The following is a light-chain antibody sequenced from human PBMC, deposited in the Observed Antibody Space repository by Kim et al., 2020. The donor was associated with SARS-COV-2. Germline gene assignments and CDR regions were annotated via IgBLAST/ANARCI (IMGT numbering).Light chain of an antibody. CDR3: QHYSTYPPA. CDR2: GAS. J-gene: IGKJ4*01. Sequence: DIQMTQPPSLMSASVGDRITISCRASQDIGDNLAWFQQKPGEAPKSLIFGASNLQSGVPSKFIGSGSGADFTLTISSLQPEDFVTYYCQHYSTYPPAFGGGTKVEIK. CDR1: QDIGDN. V-gene: IGKV1-16*02.